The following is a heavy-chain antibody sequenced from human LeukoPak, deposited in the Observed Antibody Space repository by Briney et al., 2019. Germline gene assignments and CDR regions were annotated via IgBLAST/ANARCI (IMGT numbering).Heavy chain of an antibody. Sequence: GGSLRLPCAASGFTFDDYGMSWVRQAPGKGLEWVSGINWNGGSTGYADSVKGRFTISRDSAKNSLYLQMNSLRAEDTALYYCARTPSGYQLLYYFDYWGQGTLVTVSS. D-gene: IGHD2-2*01. CDR3: ARTPSGYQLLYYFDY. J-gene: IGHJ4*02. CDR2: INWNGGST. V-gene: IGHV3-20*04. CDR1: GFTFDDYG.